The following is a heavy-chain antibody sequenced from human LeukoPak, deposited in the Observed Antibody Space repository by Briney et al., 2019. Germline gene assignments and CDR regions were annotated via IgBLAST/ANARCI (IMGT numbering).Heavy chain of an antibody. CDR2: IKQDGNEK. CDR3: ARGPNYGDRVDYFDY. CDR1: GFIFRNHW. V-gene: IGHV3-7*01. Sequence: PGGSLRLSCAASGFIFRNHWMSWVRQVPGGGLEWVAHIKQDGNEKHYVDSVEGRFTLSRDDSKNSLYLQMNSLRVDDSAVYYCARGPNYGDRVDYFDYWGQGTLVTGSS. J-gene: IGHJ4*02. D-gene: IGHD4-17*01.